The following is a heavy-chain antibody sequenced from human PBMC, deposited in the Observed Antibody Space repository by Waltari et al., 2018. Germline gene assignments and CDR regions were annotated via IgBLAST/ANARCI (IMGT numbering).Heavy chain of an antibody. Sequence: QVHPRQWGAGRLKPSAPLALTCASYGGYSWSWIRQPPGKGLEWIGEINHSGGTNYSPSLKSRVTISLDTSKNLLSLRLTSVTAADTAVYYCARGLYYGDTVPWGQGTQVTVSS. CDR3: ARGLYYGDTVP. CDR1: GGYS. CDR2: INHSGGT. J-gene: IGHJ5*02. V-gene: IGHV4-34*02. D-gene: IGHD2-21*01.